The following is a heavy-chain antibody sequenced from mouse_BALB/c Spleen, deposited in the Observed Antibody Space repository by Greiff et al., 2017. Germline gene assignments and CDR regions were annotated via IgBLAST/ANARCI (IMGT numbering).Heavy chain of an antibody. CDR2: INPSTGYT. CDR1: GYTFTSYW. CDR3: AKILGRGYAMDY. V-gene: IGHV1-7*01. Sequence: QVQLQQSGAELAKPGASVKMSCKASGYTFTSYWMHWVKQRPGQGLEWIGYINPSTGYTEYNQKFKDKATLTADKSSSTAYMQLSSLTSEDSAVYYCAKILGRGYAMDYWGQGTSVTVSS. J-gene: IGHJ4*01.